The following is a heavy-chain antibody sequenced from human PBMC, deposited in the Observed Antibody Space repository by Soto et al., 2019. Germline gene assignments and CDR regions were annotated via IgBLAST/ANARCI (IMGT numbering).Heavy chain of an antibody. V-gene: IGHV4-59*01. CDR2: IYYTGST. J-gene: IGHJ4*02. Sequence: PSETLSLTCTVSGGSISSYYWSWIRQPPGKGLEWIAYIYYTGSTNYNPSLKSRVTLSADTSKNQFSLKLISVTAADTAMYYCARVDSSGSYFDYWGQGTLVPVSS. CDR1: GGSISSYY. D-gene: IGHD3-22*01. CDR3: ARVDSSGSYFDY.